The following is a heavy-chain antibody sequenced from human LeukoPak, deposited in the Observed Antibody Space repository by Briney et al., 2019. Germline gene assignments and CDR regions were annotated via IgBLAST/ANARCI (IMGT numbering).Heavy chain of an antibody. V-gene: IGHV5-51*01. Sequence: GESLKISCKGSGYSFTSYWIAWVRQMPGKGLEWMAIIYPGDSETRYSPSFQGQVTISADKSITTAYLQWSSLKASDTALYYCARRSSGGSYWDWGQGTLVTVSS. CDR2: IYPGDSET. CDR1: GYSFTSYW. J-gene: IGHJ4*02. CDR3: ARRSSGGSYWD. D-gene: IGHD1-26*01.